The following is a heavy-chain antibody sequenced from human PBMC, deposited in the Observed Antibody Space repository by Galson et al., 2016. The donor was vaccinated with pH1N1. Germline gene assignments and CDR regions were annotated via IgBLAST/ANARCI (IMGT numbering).Heavy chain of an antibody. CDR1: GFTFDDYG. V-gene: IGHV3-9*01. D-gene: IGHD6-13*01. CDR2: IGWNRGSI. Sequence: SLRLSCAASGFTFDDYGMHWVRQAPGKGLEWVSGIGWNRGSIGYADSVKGRFTISRDNAKNSLYLQMNSLRAEDTALYYCAKASSWYGGPFDYWGQGTLVTVSS. CDR3: AKASSWYGGPFDY. J-gene: IGHJ4*02.